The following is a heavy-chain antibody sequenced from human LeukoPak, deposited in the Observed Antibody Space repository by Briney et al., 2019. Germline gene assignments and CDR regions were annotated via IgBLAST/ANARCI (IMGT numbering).Heavy chain of an antibody. D-gene: IGHD2-2*01. CDR2: ISWNSGSI. Sequence: GGSLRLSCAASGFTFDDYAMHWVRQAPGKGLEWVSGISWNSGSIGYADSVKGRFTISRDNAKNSLYLQMNSLRAEDTALYYCAKAVVPAAGFDYWGQGTLVTVSS. V-gene: IGHV3-9*01. CDR1: GFTFDDYA. CDR3: AKAVVPAAGFDY. J-gene: IGHJ4*02.